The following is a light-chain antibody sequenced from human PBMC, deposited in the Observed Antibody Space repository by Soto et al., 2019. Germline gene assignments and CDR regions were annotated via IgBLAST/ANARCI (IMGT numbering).Light chain of an antibody. Sequence: IQMTQSPSTLSGSVGDRVTITCRASQTISSWLAWYQQKPGKAPKLVIYKASTLKSGVPSRFSGSGSGTEFTLTISSLKTDDFATYDGQHYNSCSEAFGQGTKVDIK. CDR1: QTISSW. CDR3: QHYNSCSEA. J-gene: IGKJ1*01. V-gene: IGKV1-5*03. CDR2: KAS.